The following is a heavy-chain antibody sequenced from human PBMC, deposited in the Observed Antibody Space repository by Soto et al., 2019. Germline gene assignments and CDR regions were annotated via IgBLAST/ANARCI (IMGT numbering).Heavy chain of an antibody. J-gene: IGHJ4*02. V-gene: IGHV3-23*01. CDR2: ISGSGGST. Sequence: GGSLRLSCAASGFTFSSYAMSWVRQAPGKGLEWVSAISGSGGSTYYSDSVKGRFTISRDNSKNTLYLQMNSLRAEDTSVYYCATLKNSYGLDYWGQGTLGTVS. CDR1: GFTFSSYA. CDR3: ATLKNSYGLDY. D-gene: IGHD5-18*01.